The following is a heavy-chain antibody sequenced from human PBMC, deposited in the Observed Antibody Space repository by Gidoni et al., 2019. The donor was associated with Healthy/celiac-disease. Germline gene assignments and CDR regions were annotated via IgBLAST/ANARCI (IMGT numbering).Heavy chain of an antibody. CDR1: GFTFSSYS. D-gene: IGHD2-2*01. CDR3: ARDLVPAAKDWYFDL. CDR2: ISSSSSYI. J-gene: IGHJ2*01. Sequence: EVQLVESGGGLVKPGGSLRLSCAASGFTFSSYSMNWVRQAPGKGLEWVSSISSSSSYIYYADSVKGRFTISRDNAKNSLYLQMNSLRAEDTAVYYCARDLVPAAKDWYFDLWGRGTLVTVSS. V-gene: IGHV3-21*01.